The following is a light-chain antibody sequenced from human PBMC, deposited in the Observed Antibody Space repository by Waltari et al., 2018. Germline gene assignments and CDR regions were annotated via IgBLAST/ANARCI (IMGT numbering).Light chain of an antibody. CDR1: HIVDYNY. CDR2: GVS. CDR3: QQYGAPPYT. J-gene: IGKJ3*01. V-gene: IGKV3-20*01. Sequence: EIVVTQSPGPVSLSPGERATLSCSSSHIVDYNYLAWFQQKPGQSPRLLIYGVSNRAAGIPDRFSGSGSGTDFTLTITRLEPEDFAVYYCQQYGAPPYTFGPGTKVAFK.